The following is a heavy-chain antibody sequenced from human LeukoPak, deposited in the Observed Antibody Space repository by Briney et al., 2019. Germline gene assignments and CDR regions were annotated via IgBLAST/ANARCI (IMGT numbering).Heavy chain of an antibody. J-gene: IGHJ4*02. Sequence: GGSLRLSCAASGFTFSSYAMSWVRQAPGKGLEWVSAISGSGGSTYYADSVKGRFTISRDNSKNTLYLQMNSLRAEDTAMYYCATNSGSPGGYWGQGTLVTVSS. CDR1: GFTFSSYA. CDR2: ISGSGGST. D-gene: IGHD1-26*01. CDR3: ATNSGSPGGY. V-gene: IGHV3-23*01.